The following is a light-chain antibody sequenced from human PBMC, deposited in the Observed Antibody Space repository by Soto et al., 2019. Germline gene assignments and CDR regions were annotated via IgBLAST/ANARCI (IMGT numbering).Light chain of an antibody. CDR1: QSVSRN. V-gene: IGKV3-15*01. Sequence: EIVTTQAPATLSVSPGERATLSCRASQSVSRNLAWYQQKPGQAPRLVIYGASTRASGIPARFSGSGSGTEFTLTISSLQSEDFAVYYCQQYNNWPPYTFGQGTKLEIK. CDR3: QQYNNWPPYT. J-gene: IGKJ2*01. CDR2: GAS.